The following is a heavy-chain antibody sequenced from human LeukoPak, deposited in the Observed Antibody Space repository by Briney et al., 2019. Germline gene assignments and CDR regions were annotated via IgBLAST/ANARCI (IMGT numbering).Heavy chain of an antibody. D-gene: IGHD3-10*01. Sequence: PGGSLRLSCAASGFTFSSYDMHWVRQATGKGLEWVSAIGTAGDTYYPGSVKGRFTISRENAKNSLYLQMNSPRAGDTAVYYCAREGVYGSGAESLYGMDVWGQGTTVTVSS. J-gene: IGHJ6*02. CDR2: IGTAGDT. CDR3: AREGVYGSGAESLYGMDV. V-gene: IGHV3-13*01. CDR1: GFTFSSYD.